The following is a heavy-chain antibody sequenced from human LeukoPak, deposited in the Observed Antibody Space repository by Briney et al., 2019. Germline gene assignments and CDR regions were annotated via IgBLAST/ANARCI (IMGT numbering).Heavy chain of an antibody. V-gene: IGHV3-23*01. CDR3: AKWGSYYDFWSGYSMLDY. CDR2: ISGSGGST. Sequence: GGSLRLSCAASGFTFSSYAMSWVRQAPGKGLEWVSAISGSGGSTYYADSVKGRFTISRDNSKNTLYLQMNSLRAEDTAVYYCAKWGSYYDFWSGYSMLDYWGQGTLVTVSS. D-gene: IGHD3-3*01. J-gene: IGHJ4*02. CDR1: GFTFSSYA.